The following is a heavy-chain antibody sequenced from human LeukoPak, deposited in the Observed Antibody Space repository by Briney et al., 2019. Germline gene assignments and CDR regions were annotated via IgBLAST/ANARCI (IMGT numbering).Heavy chain of an antibody. CDR3: ARARSYKTTMIVVVIHDAFDI. J-gene: IGHJ3*02. CDR1: GYTFTSYD. V-gene: IGHV1-8*01. D-gene: IGHD3-22*01. Sequence: ASVKVSCKXSGYTFTSYDINWVRQATGQGLEGMGWMSPNSGNTGYSQKFQGRVTMTRNTSISTAYMEPSRLRSEDAAVYYCARARSYKTTMIVVVIHDAFDIWGQGTMVTVSS. CDR2: MSPNSGNT.